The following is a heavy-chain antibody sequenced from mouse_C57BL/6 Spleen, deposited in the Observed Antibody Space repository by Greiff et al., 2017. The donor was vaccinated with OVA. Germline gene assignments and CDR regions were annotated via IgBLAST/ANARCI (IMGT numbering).Heavy chain of an antibody. J-gene: IGHJ3*01. V-gene: IGHV1-50*01. D-gene: IGHD2-1*01. Sequence: QVQLQQSGAELVKPGASVKLSCKASGYTFTSYWMQWVKQRPGQGLEWIGEIDPSDSYTNYNQKFKGKATLTVDTSSSTAYMQLSSLTSEDSAVYYCARRDYGNSFAYWGQGTLVTVSA. CDR3: ARRDYGNSFAY. CDR1: GYTFTSYW. CDR2: IDPSDSYT.